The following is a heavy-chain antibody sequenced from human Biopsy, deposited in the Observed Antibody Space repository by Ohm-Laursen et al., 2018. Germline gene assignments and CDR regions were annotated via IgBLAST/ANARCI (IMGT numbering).Heavy chain of an antibody. J-gene: IGHJ4*02. V-gene: IGHV1-24*01. CDR1: GYTLTELS. CDR3: AADINVWNVNY. Sequence: ASVKVSCQASGYTLTELSMHWVRQAPGRGLEWMGGFAPENGKTIYAQKFQGRVTMTEDTSTDTAYMELSSLRSEDTAVYYCAADINVWNVNYWGQGTQVTVSS. D-gene: IGHD1-1*01. CDR2: FAPENGKT.